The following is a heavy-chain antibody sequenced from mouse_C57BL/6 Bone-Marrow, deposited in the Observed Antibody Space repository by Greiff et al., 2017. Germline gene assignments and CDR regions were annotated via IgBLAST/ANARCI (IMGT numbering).Heavy chain of an antibody. CDR1: GFTFSSYG. J-gene: IGHJ3*01. Sequence: EVHLVESGGDLVKPGGSLKLSCAASGFTFSSYGMSWVRQTPDKRLEWVATISSGGSYTYYPDSVKGRFTISRDNAKHTLYLQMSSLKSEDTAMYYCARGGLRAAWFAYWGQGTLVTVSA. V-gene: IGHV5-6*01. CDR2: ISSGGSYT. D-gene: IGHD1-1*01. CDR3: ARGGLRAAWFAY.